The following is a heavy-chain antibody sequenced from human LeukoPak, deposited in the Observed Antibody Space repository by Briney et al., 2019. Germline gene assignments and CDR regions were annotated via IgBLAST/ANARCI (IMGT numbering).Heavy chain of an antibody. V-gene: IGHV3-7*01. CDR1: GFTFSIYW. CDR2: IKQDGSEK. Sequence: GGSLRLSCAASGFTFSIYWMSWVRQAPGKGLEWVANIKQDGSEKNYVESVKGRFTISRDNAKNSLDLQMNSLRAEDTAVYYCAELGITMIGGVWGKGTTVTISS. D-gene: IGHD3-10*02. CDR3: AELGITMIGGV. J-gene: IGHJ6*04.